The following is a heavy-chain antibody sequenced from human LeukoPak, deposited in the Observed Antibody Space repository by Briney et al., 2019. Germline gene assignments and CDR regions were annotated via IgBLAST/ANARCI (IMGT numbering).Heavy chain of an antibody. V-gene: IGHV4-39*07. CDR2: IYYSGST. D-gene: IGHD3-10*01. CDR1: GGSISSSSYY. CDR3: ARVGDPSQDYYYYYMDV. J-gene: IGHJ6*03. Sequence: PSETLSLTCTVSGGSISSSSYYWGWIRQPPGKGLEWIGSIYYSGSTYYNPSLKSRVTISVDTSKNQFSLKLSSVTAADTAVYYCARVGDPSQDYYYYYMDVWGKGTTVTVSS.